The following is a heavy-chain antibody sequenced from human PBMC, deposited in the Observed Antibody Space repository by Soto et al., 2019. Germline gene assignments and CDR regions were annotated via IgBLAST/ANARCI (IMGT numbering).Heavy chain of an antibody. CDR3: AKDRGSGYYAVWDIDAFDI. J-gene: IGHJ3*02. V-gene: IGHV3-30-3*01. D-gene: IGHD3-16*01. CDR2: ISDDGNNK. Sequence: QVQLVESGGGVVQPGRSLRLSCAASGFTSSSYALHWVRQAPGKGLEWVAVISDDGNNKYYADSVKGRFTISRDNSRNTLFFQMNRLTAEDTAVYYCAKDRGSGYYAVWDIDAFDIWGQGTMVTVSS. CDR1: GFTSSSYA.